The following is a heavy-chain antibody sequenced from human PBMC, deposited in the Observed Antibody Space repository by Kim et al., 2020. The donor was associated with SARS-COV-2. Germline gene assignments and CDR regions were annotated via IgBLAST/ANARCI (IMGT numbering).Heavy chain of an antibody. Sequence: GGSLRLSCTTSGFTFTGYAMSWVRQAPGKGLEWVSSIDGSDGTTYYVDSVKGRFTISRYNSKNTLYLQMSNLRADDTAVYYCMKGGWGWIWDHWGQGTL. CDR2: IDGSDGTT. CDR3: MKGGWGWIWDH. V-gene: IGHV3-23*01. CDR1: GFTFTGYA. J-gene: IGHJ4*02. D-gene: IGHD2-2*03.